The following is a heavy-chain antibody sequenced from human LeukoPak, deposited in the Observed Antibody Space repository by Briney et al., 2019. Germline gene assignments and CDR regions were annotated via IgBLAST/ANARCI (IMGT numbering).Heavy chain of an antibody. Sequence: ASVKVPCKASGYTFTGYYMHWVRQAPGQGLEWMGRINPNSGGTNYAQKFQGRVTMTRDTSISTAYMELSRLRSDDTAVYYCAARLSQWLVSYYFHYWGQGTLVTVSS. CDR2: INPNSGGT. CDR1: GYTFTGYY. J-gene: IGHJ4*02. D-gene: IGHD6-19*01. CDR3: AARLSQWLVSYYFHY. V-gene: IGHV1-2*06.